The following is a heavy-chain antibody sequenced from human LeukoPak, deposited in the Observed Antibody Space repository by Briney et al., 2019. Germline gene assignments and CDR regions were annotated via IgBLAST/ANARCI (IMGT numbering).Heavy chain of an antibody. V-gene: IGHV3-53*01. D-gene: IGHD5-12*01. CDR2: IYSGGST. J-gene: IGHJ6*02. Sequence: GGSLRLSCAASGFTVSSNYMSWVRQAPGKGLEWVSVIYSGGSTYYADSVKGRFTISRDNSKNTLYLQMNSLRAEDTAVYYCAKDPWVVTRSYYGMDVWGQGTTVTVSS. CDR3: AKDPWVVTRSYYGMDV. CDR1: GFTVSSNY.